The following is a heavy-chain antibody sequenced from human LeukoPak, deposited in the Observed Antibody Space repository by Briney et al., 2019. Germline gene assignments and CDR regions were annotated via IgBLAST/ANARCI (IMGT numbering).Heavy chain of an antibody. J-gene: IGHJ4*02. CDR2: ISDSGDTT. CDR3: ARLGFVVPAVIFDY. D-gene: IGHD2-2*02. V-gene: IGHV3-23*01. Sequence: PGGSLRLSCAASRITFSYYAMSWVRQAPGKGLEWVSAISDSGDTTYYADSVKGRFTISRDISKNTLYLQMNSLRAEDTAMYYCARLGFVVPAVIFDYWGQGTLVTVSS. CDR1: RITFSYYA.